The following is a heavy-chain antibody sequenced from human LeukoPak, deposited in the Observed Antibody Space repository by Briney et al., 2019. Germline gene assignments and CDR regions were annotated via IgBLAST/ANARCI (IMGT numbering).Heavy chain of an antibody. CDR2: ISSSGSII. J-gene: IGHJ4*02. CDR3: ARSPGIAAAGIFFFDY. Sequence: GGSLRLSCAASGFTFSSYEMNWVRQAPGKGLEWVSYISSSGSIIYYADSVKGRFTISRDNAKNSLYLQMNSLRAEDTAVYYCARSPGIAAAGIFFFDYWGQGTLVTVSS. CDR1: GFTFSSYE. D-gene: IGHD6-13*01. V-gene: IGHV3-48*03.